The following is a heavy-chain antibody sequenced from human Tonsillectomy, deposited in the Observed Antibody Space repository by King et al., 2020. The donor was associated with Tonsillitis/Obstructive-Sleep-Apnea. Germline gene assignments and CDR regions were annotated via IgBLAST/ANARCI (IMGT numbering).Heavy chain of an antibody. CDR1: QFTFRTST. Sequence: VQLVESGGGVVQPGRSLKLSCAASQFTFRTSTMHWVRQAPGKGLQWVALISYDGGNKYYADSLKGRFTISRDNSKNTLYLQINTLRTEDTAVYYCFGESGVWGQGTTVTVSS. J-gene: IGHJ6*02. D-gene: IGHD3-10*01. CDR2: ISYDGGNK. CDR3: FGESGV. V-gene: IGHV3-30*04.